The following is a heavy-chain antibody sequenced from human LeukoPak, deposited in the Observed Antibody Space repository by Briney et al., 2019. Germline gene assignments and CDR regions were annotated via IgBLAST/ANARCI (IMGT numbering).Heavy chain of an antibody. D-gene: IGHD3-22*01. Sequence: SETLSLTCTVSGGSISSYYWSWIRQPPGKGLEWIGYIYYSGGTTYNPSLKSRVTISVDTSKNQFSLKLSSVTAADTAVYYCAREDYDSSGYHFDYWGQGTLVTVSS. V-gene: IGHV4-59*01. CDR1: GGSISSYY. CDR2: IYYSGGT. CDR3: AREDYDSSGYHFDY. J-gene: IGHJ4*02.